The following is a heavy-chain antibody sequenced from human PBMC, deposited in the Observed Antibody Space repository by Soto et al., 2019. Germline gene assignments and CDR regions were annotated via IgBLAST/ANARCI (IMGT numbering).Heavy chain of an antibody. CDR1: GDSVSSNSAA. CDR3: ARDRGFDCSSTSCYTSYYYYGMDV. V-gene: IGHV6-1*01. D-gene: IGHD2-2*02. J-gene: IGHJ6*02. Sequence: QVQLQQSGPGLVKPSQTLSLTCAISGDSVSSNSAAWNWIRQSPSRGLEWLGRTYYRSKWYNDYSVSVKRRITINPDTSKNQFSLQLNSVAPEDTAVYYCARDRGFDCSSTSCYTSYYYYGMDVWGQGTTVTVSS. CDR2: TYYRSKWYN.